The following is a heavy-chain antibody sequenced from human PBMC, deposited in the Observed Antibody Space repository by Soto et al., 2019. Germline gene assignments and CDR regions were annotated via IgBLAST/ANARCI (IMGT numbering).Heavy chain of an antibody. CDR1: GGSLSSGFYY. CDR2: FYHTGST. Sequence: QVKLQESGPGLLKPSQTLSLTCSVSGGSLSSGFYYWSWIRQPPGKGLEWIGYFYHTGSTYYNPSLKGRLTISKDMTKNQFSLNLMSVTAADTAVYYCARAAATTAAGYYYYCLDVWGQGTTVTVSS. D-gene: IGHD6-25*01. CDR3: ARAAATTAAGYYYYCLDV. J-gene: IGHJ6*02. V-gene: IGHV4-30-4*01.